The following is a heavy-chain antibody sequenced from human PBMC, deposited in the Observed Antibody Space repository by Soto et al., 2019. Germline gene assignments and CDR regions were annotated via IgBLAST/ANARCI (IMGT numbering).Heavy chain of an antibody. CDR3: ARDGTLYDSRAYYYPY. D-gene: IGHD3-22*01. Sequence: QVQLVQSGAEVKKPGSSVKVSCKASGGTFSSYTITWVRQAPGQGLEWMGGITPMFGTPNYAQKFRGRVTITADEPTSTAYMELSSLRSEDTAMYFCARDGTLYDSRAYYYPYGGQGTLVTVSS. CDR2: ITPMFGTP. CDR1: GGTFSSYT. V-gene: IGHV1-69*01. J-gene: IGHJ4*02.